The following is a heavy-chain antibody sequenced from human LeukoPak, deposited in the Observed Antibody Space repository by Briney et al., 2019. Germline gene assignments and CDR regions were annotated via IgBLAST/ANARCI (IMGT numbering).Heavy chain of an antibody. Sequence: GGSLRLSCTASGFTFGDYAMSWFRQAPGKGLEWVGFIRSKAYGGTTEYAASVKGRFTISRDDSKSIAYLQMNSLKTEDTAVYYCTRVAELPDCYYYYMDVWGKGTTVTVSS. J-gene: IGHJ6*03. CDR3: TRVAELPDCYYYYMDV. CDR2: IRSKAYGGTT. D-gene: IGHD1-26*01. CDR1: GFTFGDYA. V-gene: IGHV3-49*03.